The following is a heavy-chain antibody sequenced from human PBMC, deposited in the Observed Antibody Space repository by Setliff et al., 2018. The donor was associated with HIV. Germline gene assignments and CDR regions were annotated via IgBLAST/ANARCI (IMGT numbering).Heavy chain of an antibody. CDR3: ARAPITIFGVIIIPVYFDY. CDR1: GGSISSYY. J-gene: IGHJ4*02. V-gene: IGHV4-4*07. CDR2: VSSSGSS. Sequence: SETLSLTCTVSGGSISSYYWSWIRQPAGQGLEWIGHVSSSGSSNYNPSLTSRVTISADTSKNQFSLKLSSVTAADTAVYYCARAPITIFGVIIIPVYFDYWGQGTLVTVSS. D-gene: IGHD3-3*01.